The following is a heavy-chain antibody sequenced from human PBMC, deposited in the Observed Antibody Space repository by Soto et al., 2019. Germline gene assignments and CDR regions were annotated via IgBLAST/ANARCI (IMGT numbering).Heavy chain of an antibody. CDR3: ATALYYYGSGYAFDI. V-gene: IGHV1-3*01. CDR1: GYTFTSYG. Sequence: ASVKVSCKASGYTFTSYGISWVRQAPGQRLEWMGWINAGNGNTKYSQKFQGRVTITRDTSTDTAYMELSSLRSEDTAVYYCATALYYYGSGYAFDIWGQGTMVTVSS. J-gene: IGHJ3*02. CDR2: INAGNGNT. D-gene: IGHD3-10*01.